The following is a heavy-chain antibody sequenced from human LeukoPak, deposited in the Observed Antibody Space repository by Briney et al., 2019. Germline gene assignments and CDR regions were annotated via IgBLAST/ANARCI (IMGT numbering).Heavy chain of an antibody. Sequence: PGGSLRPSCEGPGFTFSTSSMNWVRQAPGKGLGWVSYISMSSNTIYYAGPVKGRFTISRDNAKNSLYLQMNSLRAEDTAVYYCARVALSAQWAAVGDFYYYYMDVWGKGTTVTISS. V-gene: IGHV3-48*01. D-gene: IGHD6-13*01. CDR3: ARVALSAQWAAVGDFYYYYMDV. CDR2: ISMSSNTI. CDR1: GFTFSTSS. J-gene: IGHJ6*03.